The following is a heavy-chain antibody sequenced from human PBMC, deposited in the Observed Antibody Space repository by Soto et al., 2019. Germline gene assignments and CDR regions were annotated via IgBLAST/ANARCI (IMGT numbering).Heavy chain of an antibody. CDR2: IYYSGST. V-gene: IGHV4-59*01. Sequence: QVQLQESGPGLVKPSETLSLTCTVSGGSISSYYWSWIRQPPGKGLEWIGYIYYSGSTNYNPSLKSRVTISVDTSKNQFSLKLSSVTAADTAVYYCARAEGFGEWDFDYWGQGTLFTVSS. D-gene: IGHD3-10*01. CDR1: GGSISSYY. CDR3: ARAEGFGEWDFDY. J-gene: IGHJ4*02.